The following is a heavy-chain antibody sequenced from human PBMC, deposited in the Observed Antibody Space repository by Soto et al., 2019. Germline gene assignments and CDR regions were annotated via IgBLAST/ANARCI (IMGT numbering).Heavy chain of an antibody. V-gene: IGHV1-69*13. CDR1: GYTFSSYA. CDR2: INPIFGTA. D-gene: IGHD4-4*01. J-gene: IGHJ4*02. Sequence: SVKVSCKASGYTFSSYAIRWVRQAPGQGLEWMGGINPIFGTANYAQKFQGRVTITADESTSTAYMELSSLRSEDTAVYYCARASKAWYVPFDYWGQGTLVTVSS. CDR3: ARASKAWYVPFDY.